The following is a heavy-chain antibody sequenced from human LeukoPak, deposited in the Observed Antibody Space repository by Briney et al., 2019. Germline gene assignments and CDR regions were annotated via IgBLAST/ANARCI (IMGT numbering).Heavy chain of an antibody. J-gene: IGHJ4*02. CDR2: IWYDGNNK. V-gene: IGHV3-33*01. Sequence: GGFLRLSCAASGFTFNSYGIHWVRQAPGKELEWVAVIWYDGNNKYYADSVKGRFTISRDSSKDTMYLQMNSLRAEDTAVYYCAREHTTVTSLLDYWGQGTLVTVSS. D-gene: IGHD4-17*01. CDR1: GFTFNSYG. CDR3: AREHTTVTSLLDY.